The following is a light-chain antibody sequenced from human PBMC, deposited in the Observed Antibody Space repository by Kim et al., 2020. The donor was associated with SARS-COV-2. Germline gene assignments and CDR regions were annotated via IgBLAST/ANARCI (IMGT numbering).Light chain of an antibody. J-gene: IGKJ1*01. CDR1: QSVTNNY. Sequence: EIVLTQSPGTLSLSPGERATPSCRASQSVTNNYLAWYQQKPGQAPRLLIYGASSRATGIPDRFSGSGSGTDFTLTISRLEPEDFAVYYCQQYGGSPRTFGQGTKVDIK. V-gene: IGKV3-20*01. CDR3: QQYGGSPRT. CDR2: GAS.